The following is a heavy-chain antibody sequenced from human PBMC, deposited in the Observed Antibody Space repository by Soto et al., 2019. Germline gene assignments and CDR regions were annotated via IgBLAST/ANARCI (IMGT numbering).Heavy chain of an antibody. CDR2: ISSREVTI. D-gene: IGHD6-19*01. CDR1: GFTFSNYY. Sequence: QVQLVESGGGLVKPGGSLRLSCAASGFTFSNYYMAWIRQAPGKGLECLSYISSREVTIYYADSVKGRFTISRDNTKNSLYLQMSSLRDEDTGVYYCARVSASGWHVKGRDYFDSWGQGTLVTVSS. V-gene: IGHV3-11*01. J-gene: IGHJ4*02. CDR3: ARVSASGWHVKGRDYFDS.